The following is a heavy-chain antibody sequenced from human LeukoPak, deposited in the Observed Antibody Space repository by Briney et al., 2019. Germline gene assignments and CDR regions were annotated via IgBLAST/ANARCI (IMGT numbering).Heavy chain of an antibody. CDR2: LYRGGGT. D-gene: IGHD1-14*01. J-gene: IGHJ5*02. CDR1: GFTVSSNY. Sequence: PPGGSLRLSCAASGFTVSSNYMSWVRQAPGKGLEWVSVLYRGGGTYYSDSVKGGRTISSDNYKNTLYLQMNSLRAEDTAVYDCARGRADRRGNWFDPWGQGTLVTVSS. V-gene: IGHV3-66*02. CDR3: ARGRADRRGNWFDP.